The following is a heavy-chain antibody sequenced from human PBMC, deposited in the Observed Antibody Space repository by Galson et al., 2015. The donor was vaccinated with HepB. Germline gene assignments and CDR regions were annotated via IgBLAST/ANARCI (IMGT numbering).Heavy chain of an antibody. CDR1: GGTFSSYA. Sequence: SVKVSCKASGGTFSSYAISWVRQAPGQGLEWMGGIIPIFGTANYAQKFQGRVTITADESTSTAYMELSSLRSEDTAVYYCARDQGSGTKRHNWFDPWGQGTLVTVSS. J-gene: IGHJ5*02. CDR3: ARDQGSGTKRHNWFDP. CDR2: IIPIFGTA. V-gene: IGHV1-69*13. D-gene: IGHD3-10*01.